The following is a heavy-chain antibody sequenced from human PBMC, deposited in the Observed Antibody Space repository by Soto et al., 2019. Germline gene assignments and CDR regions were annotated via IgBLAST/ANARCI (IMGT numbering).Heavy chain of an antibody. V-gene: IGHV3-30-3*01. CDR2: ISYDGSNK. CDR3: ARAPGGMDV. CDR1: GFTFSSYA. J-gene: IGHJ6*02. Sequence: GGSLRLSCAASGFTFSSYAMHWVRQAPGKGLEWVAVISYDGSNKYYADSVKGRFTISRDNSKNTLYLQMNSLRAEDTAVYYCARAPGGMDVWGQGTTVTVSS.